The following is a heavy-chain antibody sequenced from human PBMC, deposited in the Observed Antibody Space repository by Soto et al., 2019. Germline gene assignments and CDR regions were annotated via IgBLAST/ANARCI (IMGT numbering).Heavy chain of an antibody. CDR3: ARDQEQQLVPHFDY. V-gene: IGHV3-30-3*01. CDR1: GFTFSSYA. Sequence: PGGSLRLSCAASGFTFSSYAMHWVRQAPGKGLEWVAVISYDGSNKYYADSVKGRFTISRDNSKNTLYLQMNSLRAEDTAVYYCARDQEQQLVPHFDYWGQGTLVTVSS. J-gene: IGHJ4*02. CDR2: ISYDGSNK. D-gene: IGHD6-13*01.